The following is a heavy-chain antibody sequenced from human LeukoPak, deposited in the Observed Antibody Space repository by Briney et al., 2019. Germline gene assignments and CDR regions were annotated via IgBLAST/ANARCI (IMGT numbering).Heavy chain of an antibody. V-gene: IGHV1-69*06. J-gene: IGHJ3*02. CDR1: GYTFTSYG. CDR3: ATPIRITMVRGVYDAFDI. Sequence: SVKVSCKASGYTFTSYGISWVRQAPGQGLEWMGGIIPIFGTANYAQKFQGRVTMTEDTSTDTAYMELSSLRSEDTAVYYCATPIRITMVRGVYDAFDIWGQGTMVTVSS. D-gene: IGHD3-10*01. CDR2: IIPIFGTA.